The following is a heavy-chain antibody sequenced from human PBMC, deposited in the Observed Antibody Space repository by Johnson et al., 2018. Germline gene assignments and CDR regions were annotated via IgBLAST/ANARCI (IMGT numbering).Heavy chain of an antibody. CDR1: GFTFSNYG. V-gene: IGHV3-33*05. CDR3: GRWVWEEVFGMDV. J-gene: IGHJ6*02. Sequence: QVQLQESGGGVVQPGNSLRLSCAASGFTFSNYGMHWVRQAPGKGLEWLAAVSYDGDNQSYADSVKGRFTISRDNTKNSLYLNMKSLRAEDTAVYYCGRWVWEEVFGMDVWGQGTTVTVSS. CDR2: VSYDGDNQ. D-gene: IGHD1-26*01.